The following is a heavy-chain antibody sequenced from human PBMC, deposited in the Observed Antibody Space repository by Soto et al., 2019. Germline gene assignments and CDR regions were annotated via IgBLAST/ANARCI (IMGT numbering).Heavy chain of an antibody. Sequence: GESLKISCAVSGIGVSSNHMSWVRQAPGKGLEWVAMIYIAGNTDYADSVKGRFTISRDNSKNTMSLQMNSLRADDTALYFCTRGFPVANSHYFDYWGQGALVTVSS. V-gene: IGHV3-53*01. D-gene: IGHD5-12*01. CDR3: TRGFPVANSHYFDY. J-gene: IGHJ4*02. CDR1: GIGVSSNH. CDR2: IYIAGNT.